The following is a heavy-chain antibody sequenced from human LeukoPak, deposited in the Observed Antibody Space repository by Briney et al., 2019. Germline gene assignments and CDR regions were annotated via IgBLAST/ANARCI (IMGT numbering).Heavy chain of an antibody. J-gene: IGHJ4*02. CDR1: GGSLSSYY. D-gene: IGHD4-23*01. CDR2: IYYSGST. CDR3: ARRRLVRDPSQFAY. Sequence: PSETLSLSCTVSGGSLSSYYWSWIRQPPGKGLEWIGYIYYSGSTNYNPSLKSRVTISVATSKNQFSLKLSSVAAADTAVYYCARRRLVRDPSQFAYWGQGTLVTVSS. V-gene: IGHV4-59*08.